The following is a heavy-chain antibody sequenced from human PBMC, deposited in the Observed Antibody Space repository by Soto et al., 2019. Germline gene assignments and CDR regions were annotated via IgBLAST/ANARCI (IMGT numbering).Heavy chain of an antibody. CDR2: GSQGGTAAYMAEGETT. J-gene: IGHJ5*02. D-gene: IGHD3-16*01. CDR1: GVSLDNFF. CDR3: GRDRGGITVSSKPLGEWFDP. V-gene: IGHV4-59*01. Sequence: QVQLQESGPGVVRPSETLSLTCTVSGVSLDNFFWRWIRQPPGQGLEWIGDGSQGGTAAYMAEGETTGYNPSLERRATISLDLPTNQFSLQLTSVTAADTAVYYCGRDRGGITVSSKPLGEWFDPWGQGTLVTVSS.